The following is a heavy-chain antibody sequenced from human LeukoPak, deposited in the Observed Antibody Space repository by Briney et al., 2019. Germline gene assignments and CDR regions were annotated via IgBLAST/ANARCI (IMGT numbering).Heavy chain of an antibody. Sequence: PSETLSLTCTVSGDSISSYYWSWIRQPPGKGLEWIGYIYYSGNTKYNVSLKSRVSMSVDTSKNQFSLKLSSVTAADTAVYYCARLKYYYDSSGYRAEYFQHWGQGTLVTVSS. CDR3: ARLKYYYDSSGYRAEYFQH. V-gene: IGHV4-59*01. J-gene: IGHJ1*01. CDR2: IYYSGNT. CDR1: GDSISSYY. D-gene: IGHD3-22*01.